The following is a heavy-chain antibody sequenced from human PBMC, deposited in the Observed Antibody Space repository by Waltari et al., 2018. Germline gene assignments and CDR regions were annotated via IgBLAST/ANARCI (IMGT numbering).Heavy chain of an antibody. J-gene: IGHJ4*02. CDR2: NNPKPGDP. CDR3: ARGGCSYGDCYYTSDY. V-gene: IGHV7-4-1*02. Sequence: QVQLVQSGSELKKPGASVKVSCKASGYRFTNFAMNWVRQAPGQGRGWMGRNNPKPGDPTYGQGCIVRFIFSVDTSVSTTYLQISSLEAEDTAVYYCARGGCSYGDCYYTSDYWGQGTLVTVSS. CDR1: GYRFTNFA. D-gene: IGHD2-21*02.